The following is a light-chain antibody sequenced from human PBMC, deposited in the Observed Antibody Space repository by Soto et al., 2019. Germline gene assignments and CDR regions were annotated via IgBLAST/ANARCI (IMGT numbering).Light chain of an antibody. CDR3: QQSGSSRAT. CDR2: GAS. J-gene: IGKJ5*01. CDR1: QSVSSSY. Sequence: IVFTQSPGTLSLSPGERATLSCRASQSVSSSYLAWYQQKPGQAPRLLIYGASSRATGIPDRFSGSGSGTDFTLTISRLETEECAVYDGQQSGSSRATFCQLTRLEIK. V-gene: IGKV3-20*01.